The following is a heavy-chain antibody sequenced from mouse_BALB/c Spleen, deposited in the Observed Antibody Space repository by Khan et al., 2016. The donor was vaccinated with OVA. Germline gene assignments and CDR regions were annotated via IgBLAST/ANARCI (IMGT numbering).Heavy chain of an antibody. CDR1: GFSLTSYG. Sequence: VQLQESGPGLVAPSQSLSITCTVSGFSLTSYGVSWVRQPPGKGLEWLGVIWGDGNTNFHSALRSRLSISKDNSKSPVFLKLNSLQTDDTATYYCAKDRGYYAVDYWGQGTSVTVSS. J-gene: IGHJ4*01. CDR3: AKDRGYYAVDY. V-gene: IGHV2-3*01. CDR2: IWGDGNT.